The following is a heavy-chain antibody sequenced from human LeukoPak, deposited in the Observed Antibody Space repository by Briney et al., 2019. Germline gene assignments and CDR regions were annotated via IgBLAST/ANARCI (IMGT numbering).Heavy chain of an antibody. CDR3: ARDAVVIDAFDI. CDR1: GGSISSGSYY. Sequence: KSSQTLSLTCTVSGGSISSGSYYWSWIRQPAGKGLEWIGRIYTSGSTNYNPSLKGRVTISVDTSKNQFSLKLSSVTAADTAVYYCARDAVVIDAFDIWGQGTMVTVSS. J-gene: IGHJ3*02. D-gene: IGHD3-22*01. CDR2: IYTSGST. V-gene: IGHV4-61*02.